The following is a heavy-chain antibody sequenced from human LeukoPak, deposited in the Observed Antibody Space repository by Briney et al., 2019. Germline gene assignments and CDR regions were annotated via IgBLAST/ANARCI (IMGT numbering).Heavy chain of an antibody. CDR2: ISGSGDKT. CDR1: GFTFSTYG. V-gene: IGHV3-23*01. Sequence: GESLRLSCAASGFTFSTYGMSWVRQAPGKGLEWVSGISGSGDKTYNADSVKGRFSISRDNSKSTLYLQMHSLKAEDTAVYYCVKGGYSGFDRIVDFYCFHLWGQGTLVTVSS. D-gene: IGHD5-12*01. J-gene: IGHJ4*02. CDR3: VKGGYSGFDRIVDFYCFHL.